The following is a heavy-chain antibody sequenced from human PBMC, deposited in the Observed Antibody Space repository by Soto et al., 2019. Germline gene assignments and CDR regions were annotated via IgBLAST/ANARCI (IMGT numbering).Heavy chain of an antibody. D-gene: IGHD3-9*01. CDR3: ARERGRFDVLRYFDWSRSWFDP. Sequence: EASVKVSCKASGGTFSSYAISWVRQAPGQGLEWMGGIIPIFGTANYAQKFQGRVTITADESTSTAYMELSSLRSEDTAVYYCARERGRFDVLRYFDWSRSWFDPWGQGTLVTVSS. CDR2: IIPIFGTA. V-gene: IGHV1-69*13. CDR1: GGTFSSYA. J-gene: IGHJ5*02.